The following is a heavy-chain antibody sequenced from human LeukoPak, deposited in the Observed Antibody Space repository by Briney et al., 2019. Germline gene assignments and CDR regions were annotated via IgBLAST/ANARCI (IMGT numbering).Heavy chain of an antibody. D-gene: IGHD3-22*01. Sequence: SETLSLTCTVSGGSISSYYGSWIRQPPGKGLEWIGYIYYSGSTNYNPSLKSRVTISVDTSKNQFSLKLSSVTAADTAVYYCATTRIDNYMDVWGKGTTVTVSS. CDR1: GGSISSYY. V-gene: IGHV4-59*01. J-gene: IGHJ6*03. CDR2: IYYSGST. CDR3: ATTRIDNYMDV.